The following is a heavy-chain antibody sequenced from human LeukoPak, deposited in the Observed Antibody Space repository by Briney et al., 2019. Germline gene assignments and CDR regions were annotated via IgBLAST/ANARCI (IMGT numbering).Heavy chain of an antibody. CDR1: GGTFSSYA. J-gene: IGHJ6*02. CDR3: ASFSGYENGMDV. V-gene: IGHV1-69*04. CDR2: IIPILGIA. Sequence: ASVKVSCKASGGTFSSYAISWVRQAPGQGLEWMGRIIPILGIANYAQKFQGRVTITADKSTSTAYMEPSSLRSEDTAVYYCASFSGYENGMDVWGQGTTVTVSS. D-gene: IGHD5-12*01.